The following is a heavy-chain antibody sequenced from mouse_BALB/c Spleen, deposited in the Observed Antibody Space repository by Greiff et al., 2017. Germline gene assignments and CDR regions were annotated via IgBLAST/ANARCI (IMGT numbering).Heavy chain of an antibody. V-gene: IGHV3-2*02. CDR2: ISYSGST. D-gene: IGHD4-1*01. CDR3: ARDVGTG. J-gene: IGHJ3*02. CDR1: GYSITSDYA. Sequence: DVQLQESGPGLVKPSQSLSLTCTVTGYSITSDYAWNWIRQFPGNKLEWMGYISYSGSTSYNPSLKSRISITRDTSKNQFFLQLNSVTTEDTATYYCARDVGTGWGQGTLVTVSA.